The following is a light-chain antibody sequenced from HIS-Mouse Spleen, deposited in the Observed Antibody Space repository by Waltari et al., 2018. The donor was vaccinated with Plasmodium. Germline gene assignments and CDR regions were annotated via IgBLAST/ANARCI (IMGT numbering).Light chain of an antibody. Sequence: SYELTQPPSVSVSPGQTARITCSGDAFPKKYAYWSQQKSGQAPVLGIYEDSKRPSRLPERFSGASSGTRATLTISGAQVEDEADYYCYSTDSSGNHRVFGGGTKLTVL. CDR3: YSTDSSGNHRV. CDR1: AFPKKY. J-gene: IGLJ3*02. V-gene: IGLV3-10*01. CDR2: EDS.